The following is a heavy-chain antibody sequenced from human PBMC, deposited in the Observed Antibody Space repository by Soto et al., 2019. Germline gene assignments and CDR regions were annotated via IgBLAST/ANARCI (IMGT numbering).Heavy chain of an antibody. J-gene: IGHJ3*02. CDR1: GGSVNSGNYY. Sequence: QVQLQQWGAGLLKPSETLSLTCAVFGGSVNSGNYYWSWIRQPPGKGLEWIGEMSHSGGTHFNPSPKSRVTISVDTSKDQFSLKMSSVTPADTAPDYCSRVGRGTATTVVDAFDIGGPATMVTVSS. CDR3: SRVGRGTATTVVDAFDI. CDR2: MSHSGGT. V-gene: IGHV4-34*01. D-gene: IGHD1-1*01.